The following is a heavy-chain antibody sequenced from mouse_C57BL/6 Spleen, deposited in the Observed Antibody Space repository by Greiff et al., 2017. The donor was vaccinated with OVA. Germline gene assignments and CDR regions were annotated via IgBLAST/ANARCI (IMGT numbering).Heavy chain of an antibody. J-gene: IGHJ3*01. CDR2: INRDGGST. D-gene: IGHD2-4*01. CDR3: ARNDYDLAWFAY. V-gene: IGHV5-2*01. CDR1: EYEFPSHD. Sequence: EVQVVESGGGLVQPGESLKLSCESNEYEFPSHDMSWVRKTPEKRLELVAAINRDGGSTYYPDTMERRFIISRDNTKKTLYLQMSSLRSEDTALYYCARNDYDLAWFAYWGQGTLVTVSA.